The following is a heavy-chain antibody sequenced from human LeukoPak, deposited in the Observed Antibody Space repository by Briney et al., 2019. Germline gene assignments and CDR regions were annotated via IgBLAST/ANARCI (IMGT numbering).Heavy chain of an antibody. CDR2: IYYSGST. CDR3: ARVSIAVAADFDY. CDR1: GGSISSSSYY. Sequence: SETLSLTCTVSGGSISSSSYYWGWIRQPPGKGLEWIGSIYYSGSTYYNPSLKSRVTISVDTSKNQFFLKLSSVTAADTAVYYCARVSIAVAADFDYWGQGTLVTVSS. J-gene: IGHJ4*02. V-gene: IGHV4-39*07. D-gene: IGHD6-19*01.